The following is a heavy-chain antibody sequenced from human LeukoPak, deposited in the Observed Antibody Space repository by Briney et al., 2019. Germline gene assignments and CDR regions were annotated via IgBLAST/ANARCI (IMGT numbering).Heavy chain of an antibody. CDR1: GGSISSYY. D-gene: IGHD4-17*01. CDR2: IYYSGST. V-gene: IGHV4-59*08. CDR3: AKGRPYGDYVSDFDY. J-gene: IGHJ4*02. Sequence: SETLSLTCTVSGGSISSYYWSWIRQPPGKGLEWIGYIYYSGSTNYNPSLKSRVTISVDTSKNQFSLKLSSVTAADTAVYYCAKGRPYGDYVSDFDYWGQGTLVTVSS.